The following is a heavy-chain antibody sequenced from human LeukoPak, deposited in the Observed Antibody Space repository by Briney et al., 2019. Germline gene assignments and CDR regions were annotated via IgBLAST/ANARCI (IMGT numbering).Heavy chain of an antibody. CDR3: ARGHGHYIWGSYRNPGTYYFDY. CDR1: GGSFSGYY. CDR2: INHSGST. D-gene: IGHD3-16*02. J-gene: IGHJ4*02. Sequence: PSETLSLTCAVYGGSFSGYYWSWIRQPPGKGLEWIGEINHSGSTNYNPSLKSRVTISVDTSKNQFSLKLSSVTAADTAVYYCARGHGHYIWGSYRNPGTYYFDYWGQGTLVTVSS. V-gene: IGHV4-34*01.